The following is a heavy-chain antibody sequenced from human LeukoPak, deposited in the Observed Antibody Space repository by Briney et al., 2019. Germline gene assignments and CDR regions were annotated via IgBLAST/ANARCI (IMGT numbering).Heavy chain of an antibody. CDR1: GFTFSSYG. CDR2: ISYDGSNK. Sequence: GGSLRLSCAASGFTFSSYGMHWVRQAPGKGLEWVAVISYDGSNKYYADSVKGRFTISRDNSKNTLYLQMNSLRAEDTAVYYCARSARTDWDYYYGMDVWGQGTTVTVSS. CDR3: ARSARTDWDYYYGMDV. D-gene: IGHD2-21*01. J-gene: IGHJ6*02. V-gene: IGHV3-30*03.